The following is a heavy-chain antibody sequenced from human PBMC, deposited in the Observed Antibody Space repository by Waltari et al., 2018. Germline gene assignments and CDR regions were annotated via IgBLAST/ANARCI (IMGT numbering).Heavy chain of an antibody. CDR2: VHHSGKT. V-gene: IGHV4-4*02. CDR3: AGDRAIGLFFDY. CDR1: GDSVSGNYW. D-gene: IGHD2-2*01. J-gene: IGHJ4*02. Sequence: QVQLQESGQGLVKPSGPLSLTCAVSGDSVSGNYWWSWVRQSPEKGLEWIGQVHHSGKTHYNPSIQSRVTISVDSPKNHFSLTLKSVTAADTAVYYCAGDRAIGLFFDYWGRGTLVTVS.